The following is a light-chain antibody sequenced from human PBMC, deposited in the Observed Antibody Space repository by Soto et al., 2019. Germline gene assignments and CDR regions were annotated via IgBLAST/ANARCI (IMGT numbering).Light chain of an antibody. J-gene: IGKJ4*01. Sequence: AIRMTQSPSSLSASTGDRVTITCRASQGIASYLAWYQQKPGKAPKLLIYAASTLQSGVPSRFSGSGSGIDCTLTISWLQSEDSATYYCQQYYNSPLTVGGGTKVEIK. CDR1: QGIASY. CDR3: QQYYNSPLT. V-gene: IGKV1-8*01. CDR2: AAS.